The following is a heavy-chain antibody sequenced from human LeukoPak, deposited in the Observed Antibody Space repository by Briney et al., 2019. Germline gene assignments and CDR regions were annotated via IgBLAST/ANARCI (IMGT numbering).Heavy chain of an antibody. CDR2: MYKSGST. Sequence: SETLSLTCDVSGYSISSGHYWGWIRQSPGKGLEWIASMYKSGSTYFESSLKSRVTISLDTPKNQFSLTLNSVTAADTAVYYCARHVYGRHQLQAYHFDYWGQGILVTVSS. D-gene: IGHD2-2*01. V-gene: IGHV4-38-2*01. CDR1: GYSISSGHY. CDR3: ARHVYGRHQLQAYHFDY. J-gene: IGHJ4*02.